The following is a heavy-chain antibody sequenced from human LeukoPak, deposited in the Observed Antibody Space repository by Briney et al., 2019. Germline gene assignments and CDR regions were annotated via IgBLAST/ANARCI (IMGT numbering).Heavy chain of an antibody. Sequence: GGSLRLSCAVSGFTFSNYAMTWVRQAPGKELEWFSGISTSGAGTYYADSVKGRFTISRDNSKNTLFLQMNSLRAEDTAIYFCAKDQRYWAVWGQGTTVTVSS. CDR1: GFTFSNYA. V-gene: IGHV3-23*01. CDR3: AKDQRYWAV. J-gene: IGHJ6*02. CDR2: ISTSGAGT. D-gene: IGHD3-9*01.